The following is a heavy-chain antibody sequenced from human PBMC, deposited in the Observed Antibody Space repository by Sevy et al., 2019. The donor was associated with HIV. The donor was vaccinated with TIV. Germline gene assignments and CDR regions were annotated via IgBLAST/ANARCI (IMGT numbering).Heavy chain of an antibody. CDR2: ITRIFKIP. Sequence: ASVKVSCRASGGTFSSYSISWVRQAPGQGLEWIGGITRIFKIPNDSQNFQGRVTITADESTSVAYMELSSLTSDDTAVYYCALGAGYQLLANYYFALDVWGQGTTVTVSS. J-gene: IGHJ6*02. CDR3: ALGAGYQLLANYYFALDV. CDR1: GGTFSSYS. V-gene: IGHV1-69*13. D-gene: IGHD2-2*01.